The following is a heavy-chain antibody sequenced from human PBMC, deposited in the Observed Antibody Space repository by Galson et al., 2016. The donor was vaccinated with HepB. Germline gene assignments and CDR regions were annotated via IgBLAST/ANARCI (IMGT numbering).Heavy chain of an antibody. V-gene: IGHV3-21*01. CDR3: SRPGGVEPPDV. Sequence: SLRLSCAASGFTFSSYSMNWVRQAPGKGLEWVSAISHSSTYVFYADSVKGRFTISRDNAKSSLYLQMNSLRAEDTAVYYCSRPGGVEPPDVWGKGTTVTVSS. CDR2: ISHSSTYV. CDR1: GFTFSSYS. D-gene: IGHD3-16*01. J-gene: IGHJ6*04.